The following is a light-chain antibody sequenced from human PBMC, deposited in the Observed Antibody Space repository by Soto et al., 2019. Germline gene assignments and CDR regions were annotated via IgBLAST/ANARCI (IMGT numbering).Light chain of an antibody. CDR1: QSVSSNY. Sequence: EIVLTQSPGTLSLSPGERATLSCRASQSVSSNYLAWYQQKPGQAPRLLIYGASSRATGIPDRFSGSGSGTDFTLTITRLEPEDFAVYYCQRFGTSPPWTFGQGTKVDIK. CDR3: QRFGTSPPWT. J-gene: IGKJ1*01. CDR2: GAS. V-gene: IGKV3-20*01.